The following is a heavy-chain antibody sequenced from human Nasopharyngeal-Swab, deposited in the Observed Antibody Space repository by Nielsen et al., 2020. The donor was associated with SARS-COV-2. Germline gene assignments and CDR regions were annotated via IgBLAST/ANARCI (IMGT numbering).Heavy chain of an antibody. CDR2: ISGSGGST. J-gene: IGHJ5*01. V-gene: IGHV3-23*01. Sequence: GESLKISCAASGFTFSDSTIHWVRQAPGKGLEWVSAISGSGGSTYYADSVKGRFTISRDNSKNTLYLQMNSLRAEDTAVYYCAKVSGCTGGVCYTARWFDPWGQGTLVTVSS. D-gene: IGHD2-8*02. CDR3: AKVSGCTGGVCYTARWFDP. CDR1: GFTFSDST.